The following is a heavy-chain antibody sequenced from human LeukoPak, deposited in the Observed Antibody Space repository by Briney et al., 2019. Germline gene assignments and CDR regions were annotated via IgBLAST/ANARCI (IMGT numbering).Heavy chain of an antibody. Sequence: GASVKASCKASGYTFTGYYMHWVRQAPGQGLEWMGWINPNSGGTNYAQKFQGRVTMTRDTSISTAYMELSRLRSDDTAVYYCAREMVYYDFWSGYGHYMDVWGKGTTVTVSS. CDR3: AREMVYYDFWSGYGHYMDV. CDR1: GYTFTGYY. CDR2: INPNSGGT. D-gene: IGHD3-3*01. J-gene: IGHJ6*03. V-gene: IGHV1-2*02.